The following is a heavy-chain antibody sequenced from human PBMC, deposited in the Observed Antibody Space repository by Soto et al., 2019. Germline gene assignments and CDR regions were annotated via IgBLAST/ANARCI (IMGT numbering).Heavy chain of an antibody. D-gene: IGHD3-10*01. CDR1: GGSINSGDYY. CDR3: ARERYYGSGTYYNFYSGMDV. CDR2: IFPSGST. Sequence: PSETLSLTCTVSGGSINSGDYYWTWVRHPPGKGLEWIGNIFPSGSTYYTPSLQSRVTISLETSKNHFSLKLSSVTPADTAVYYCARERYYGSGTYYNFYSGMDVWGQGTTV. V-gene: IGHV4-30-4*01. J-gene: IGHJ6*02.